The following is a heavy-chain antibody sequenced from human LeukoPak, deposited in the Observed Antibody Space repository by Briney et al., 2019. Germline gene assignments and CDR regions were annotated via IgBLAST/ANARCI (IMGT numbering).Heavy chain of an antibody. CDR2: IWYDGSNK. CDR1: RFTFSSYA. J-gene: IGHJ4*02. Sequence: GRSLRLSCAGSRFTFSSYAMHWVRQAPGKGLEWVALIWYDGSNKYYADSVKGRFSISRDNSKNTLSLQMNSLRVEDTALYYCARGKRGFIYGSDFWGQGTLVPSP. V-gene: IGHV3-33*01. CDR3: ARGKRGFIYGSDF. D-gene: IGHD5-18*01.